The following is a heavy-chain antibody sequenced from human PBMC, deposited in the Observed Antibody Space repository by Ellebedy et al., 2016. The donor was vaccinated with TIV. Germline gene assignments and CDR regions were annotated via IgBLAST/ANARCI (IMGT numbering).Heavy chain of an antibody. Sequence: PGGSLRLSCAASGLIFSKYAMSWVRQAPGKGLEWVSAINGGATYYANSVKGRFTVSRDNSKDALYLQMSSLRAEDTAIYYCATLSIAVTGQGWGRHFDYWGQGTLVTVSS. V-gene: IGHV3-23*01. CDR2: INGGAT. J-gene: IGHJ4*02. CDR1: GLIFSKYA. CDR3: ATLSIAVTGQGWGRHFDY. D-gene: IGHD6-19*01.